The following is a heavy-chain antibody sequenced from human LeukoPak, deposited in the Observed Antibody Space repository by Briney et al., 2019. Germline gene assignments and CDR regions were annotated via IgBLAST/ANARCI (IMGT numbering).Heavy chain of an antibody. Sequence: GGSLRLSCAASGFTFSSYWMSWVRQAPGKGLEWVANIKRDGSEKYYVDSVKGRFTISRDNAKSSLYLQMNNLRAEDTAVYYCAGDRTGTPILWGQGTLVTVSS. CDR3: AGDRTGTPIL. J-gene: IGHJ4*02. V-gene: IGHV3-7*01. CDR2: IKRDGSEK. D-gene: IGHD1-1*01. CDR1: GFTFSSYW.